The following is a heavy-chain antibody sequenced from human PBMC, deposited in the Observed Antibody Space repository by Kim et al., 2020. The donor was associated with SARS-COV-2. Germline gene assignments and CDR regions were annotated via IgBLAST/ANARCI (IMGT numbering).Heavy chain of an antibody. J-gene: IGHJ4*01. V-gene: IGHV3-30*04. CDR2: ISYDGSNK. CDR1: GFTFSSYA. Sequence: GGSLRLSCAASGFTFSSYAMHWVRQAPGKGLEWVAVISYDGSNKYYADSVKGRFTISRDNSKNTLYLQMNSLRAEDTAVYYCARDSQPPRPTMIGGFFD. D-gene: IGHD3-10*02. CDR3: ARDSQPPRPTMIGGFFD.